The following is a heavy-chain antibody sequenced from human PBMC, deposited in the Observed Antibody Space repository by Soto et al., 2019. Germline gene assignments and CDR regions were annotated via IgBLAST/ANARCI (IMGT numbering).Heavy chain of an antibody. J-gene: IGHJ4*02. Sequence: GESLKISCKGSGYSFAGYWITWVRQKPGKGLEWMGRIDPSDSQTYYSPSFRGHVTISVTKSIATVFLQWSSLRASDTAMYYCARQIYDSDTGPNFQYYFDSWGQGTLVTVSS. CDR1: GYSFAGYW. CDR2: IDPSDSQT. V-gene: IGHV5-10-1*01. CDR3: ARQIYDSDTGPNFQYYFDS. D-gene: IGHD3-22*01.